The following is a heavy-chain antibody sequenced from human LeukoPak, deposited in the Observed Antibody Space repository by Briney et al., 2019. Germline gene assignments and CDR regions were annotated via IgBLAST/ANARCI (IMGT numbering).Heavy chain of an antibody. V-gene: IGHV3-30*18. CDR1: GFTFSSYG. Sequence: PGRCLRLSCAASGFTFSSYGMHWVRQAPGKGLEWVAVMSYDGSNKYYADSVKGRFTISRDNSKNTLYLQMNSLRAEDTAVYYCAKTALAAAGTDYFDYWGQGTLVTVSS. J-gene: IGHJ4*02. CDR2: MSYDGSNK. D-gene: IGHD6-13*01. CDR3: AKTALAAAGTDYFDY.